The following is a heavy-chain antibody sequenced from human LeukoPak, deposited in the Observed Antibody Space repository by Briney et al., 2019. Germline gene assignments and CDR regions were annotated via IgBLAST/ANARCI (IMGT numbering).Heavy chain of an antibody. V-gene: IGHV1-18*01. J-gene: IGHJ6*02. CDR1: GYTFTSYG. CDR3: ARGGESSVVVHEYGMDV. CDR2: ISAYNGNT. Sequence: GASVKVSCKASGYTFTSYGISWVRQAPGQGLEWMGWISAYNGNTNYAQKLQGRVTMTTDTSTNTAYMELRSLRSDDTAVYYCARGGESSVVVHEYGMDVWGQGTTVSVSS. D-gene: IGHD2-2*01.